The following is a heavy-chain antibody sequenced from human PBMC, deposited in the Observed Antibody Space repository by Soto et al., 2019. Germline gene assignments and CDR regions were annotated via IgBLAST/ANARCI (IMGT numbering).Heavy chain of an antibody. CDR2: IYPGDSDA. D-gene: IGHD2-15*01. Sequence: PGESLKISCEASGFSFDIYWIGWVRQLPGKGPEWMGIIYPGDSDARYSPSFQGQVTFSADKSISTAYLQWSNLRASDTAMYYCTRSRGYCSANSCLDFDFWGQGTLVTVSS. J-gene: IGHJ4*02. V-gene: IGHV5-51*01. CDR1: GFSFDIYW. CDR3: TRSRGYCSANSCLDFDF.